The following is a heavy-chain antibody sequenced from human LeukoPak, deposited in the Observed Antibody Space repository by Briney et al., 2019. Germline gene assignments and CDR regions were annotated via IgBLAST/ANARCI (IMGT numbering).Heavy chain of an antibody. CDR2: ISSSSGTI. CDR3: VRGYYDIVTAYFALYYYGMDV. J-gene: IGHJ6*02. CDR1: GFTFSTYS. V-gene: IGHV3-48*01. Sequence: PGGSLRLSCAASGFTFSTYSTNWVRQAPGKGLEWVSYISSSSGTIYYADSVKGRFTISRDNAENSMYLLMKSLRAEDTAVYYCVRGYYDIVTAYFALYYYGMDVWGQGTTVTVSS. D-gene: IGHD3-9*01.